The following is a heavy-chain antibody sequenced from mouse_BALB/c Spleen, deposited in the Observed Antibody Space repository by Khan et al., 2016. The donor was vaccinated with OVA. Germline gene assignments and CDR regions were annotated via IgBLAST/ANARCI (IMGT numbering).Heavy chain of an antibody. CDR3: ARGNTASYWYFGV. D-gene: IGHD1-2*01. CDR2: IHPSDSET. V-gene: IGHV1-61*01. J-gene: IGHJ1*01. Sequence: QVQLQQSGAELVRPGASVKLSCKASGYSLTSYWMNWVKQRPGQGLEWIGMIHPSDSETTFNQKFKDKATLTVDKSSSTAYMQLSSPTSEDSAVYYCARGNTASYWYFGVWGAGTTVTVSS. CDR1: GYSLTSYW.